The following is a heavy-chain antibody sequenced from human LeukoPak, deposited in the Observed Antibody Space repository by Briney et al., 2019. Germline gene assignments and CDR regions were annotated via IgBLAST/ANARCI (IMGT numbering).Heavy chain of an antibody. J-gene: IGHJ4*02. D-gene: IGHD6-19*01. CDR3: AREWAVAGTNDY. CDR1: GFTFSSSA. CDR2: IYSGGST. V-gene: IGHV3-53*01. Sequence: GGSLRLSCAASGFTFSSSAMSWVRQAPGKGLEWVSVIYSGGSTYYADSVKGRFTISRDNSKNTLYLQMNSLRAEDTAVYYCAREWAVAGTNDYWGQGTLVTVSS.